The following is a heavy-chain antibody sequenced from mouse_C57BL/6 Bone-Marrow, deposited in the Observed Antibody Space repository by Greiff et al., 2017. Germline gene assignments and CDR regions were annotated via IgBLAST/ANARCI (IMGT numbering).Heavy chain of an antibody. D-gene: IGHD2-4*01. CDR2: IDPSDSYT. CDR1: GYTFTSYW. CDR3: ARGDDYALDY. Sequence: QVQLQQPGAELVKPGASVKLSCKASGYTFTSYWMQWVKQRPGQGLEWLGEIDPSDSYTNYNQKFKGKATLTVDTSSSTAYMQLSSLTSEDSAVYYCARGDDYALDYWGQGTTLTVSS. J-gene: IGHJ2*01. V-gene: IGHV1-50*01.